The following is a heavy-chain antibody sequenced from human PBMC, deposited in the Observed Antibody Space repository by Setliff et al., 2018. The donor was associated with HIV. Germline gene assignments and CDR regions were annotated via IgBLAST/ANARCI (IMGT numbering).Heavy chain of an antibody. V-gene: IGHV4-4*07. Sequence: SETLSLTCPVSGDSTSSYYWVWIRQPAGRGLEWIGRIHTSDTTRYNPSLQSRVAMSVDTSKNQFSLKLTSVSAADTAVYYCARGVAAAGMLMDVWGKGTTVTVSS. CDR1: GDSTSSYY. CDR2: IHTSDTT. D-gene: IGHD6-13*01. CDR3: ARGVAAAGMLMDV. J-gene: IGHJ6*03.